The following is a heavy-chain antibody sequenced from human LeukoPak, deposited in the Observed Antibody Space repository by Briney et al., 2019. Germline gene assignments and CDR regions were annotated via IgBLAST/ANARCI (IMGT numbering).Heavy chain of an antibody. Sequence: SGTLSLTCAVSGDSISNSNWWNWVRQPPGKGLEWIGEIYHSGTTKYNPSLKSRVTISGDTSKNQFSLKLISVTAADTAVYYCASLPRKYNWNDGTKQYNGMDVWGKGTTVTVSS. CDR1: GDSISNSNW. D-gene: IGHD1-20*01. J-gene: IGHJ6*04. CDR3: ASLPRKYNWNDGTKQYNGMDV. CDR2: IYHSGTT. V-gene: IGHV4-4*02.